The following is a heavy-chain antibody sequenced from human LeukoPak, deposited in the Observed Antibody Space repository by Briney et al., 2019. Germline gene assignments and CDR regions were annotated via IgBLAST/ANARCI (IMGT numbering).Heavy chain of an antibody. J-gene: IGHJ6*02. Sequence: PSETLSLTCTVSGGSISSGGYYWSWIRQPPGKGLEGIGYIYNSGSTNYNPSLKSRVTISVDTSKNQVSLKLSSVTAADTAVYYCARFQSSSSWDYYYGLDVWGQGTTVTVSS. V-gene: IGHV4-61*08. CDR1: GGSISSGGYY. CDR2: IYNSGST. CDR3: ARFQSSSSWDYYYGLDV. D-gene: IGHD6-13*01.